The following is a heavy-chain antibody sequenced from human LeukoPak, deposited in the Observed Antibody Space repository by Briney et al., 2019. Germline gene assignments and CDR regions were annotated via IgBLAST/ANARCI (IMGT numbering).Heavy chain of an antibody. CDR1: GDSVSSNSAA. CDR2: TYYTSKWYN. V-gene: IGHV6-1*01. Sequence: SQTLSLTCAISGDSVSSNSAAWNWIRQSPSRGLEWLGRTYYTSKWYNDYAVSVRSRITINPDTSKNQFSLQLNSVTPEDTAVYYCARGGQWLVLSSFDYWGQGTLVTVSS. J-gene: IGHJ4*02. D-gene: IGHD6-19*01. CDR3: ARGGQWLVLSSFDY.